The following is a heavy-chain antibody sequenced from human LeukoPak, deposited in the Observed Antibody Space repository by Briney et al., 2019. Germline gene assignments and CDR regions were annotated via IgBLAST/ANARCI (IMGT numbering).Heavy chain of an antibody. J-gene: IGHJ4*02. CDR1: GYTFTGYY. CDR2: INPNSGGT. CDR3: ARVPRYCSGGSCSYFDY. D-gene: IGHD2-15*01. V-gene: IGHV1-2*02. Sequence: ASVTVSCKASGYTFTGYYMHWVRQAPGQGLEWMGWINPNSGGTNYAQKFQGRVTITRDTSISTAYMELSRLRSDDTAVYYCARVPRYCSGGSCSYFDYWGQGTLVTVSS.